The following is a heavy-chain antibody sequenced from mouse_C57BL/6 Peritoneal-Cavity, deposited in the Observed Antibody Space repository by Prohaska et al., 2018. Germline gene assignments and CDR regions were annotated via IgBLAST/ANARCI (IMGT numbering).Heavy chain of an antibody. Sequence: PGASVKISSKASGYTFTDYYMNWVKPSHGKSLEWIGDINPNNGGTSYNQKFKVKATLTVDKASSTAYMELCSLTSEDSAVYYCARDGNLDDYAMDYWGQGTSVTVSS. CDR3: ARDGNLDDYAMDY. D-gene: IGHD2-1*01. V-gene: IGHV1-26*01. CDR2: INPNNGGT. J-gene: IGHJ4*01. CDR1: GYTFTDYY.